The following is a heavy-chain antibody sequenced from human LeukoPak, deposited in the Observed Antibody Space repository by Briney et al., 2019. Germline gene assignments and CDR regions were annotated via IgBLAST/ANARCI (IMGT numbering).Heavy chain of an antibody. CDR1: GGSISSGDYY. D-gene: IGHD3-22*01. CDR2: IYYSGST. CDR3: ARGPYNYYDSSGYYGNFDY. V-gene: IGHV4-30-4*01. J-gene: IGHJ4*02. Sequence: SQTLSLTCTVSGGSISSGDYYWSWIRQPPGKGLEWIGYIYYSGSTYYNPSLKSRVTISVDRSKNQFSLKLSSVTAADTAVYYCARGPYNYYDSSGYYGNFDYWGQGTLVTVSS.